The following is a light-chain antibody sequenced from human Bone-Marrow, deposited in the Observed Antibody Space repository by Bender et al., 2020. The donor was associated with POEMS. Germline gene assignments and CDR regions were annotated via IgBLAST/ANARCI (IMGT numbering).Light chain of an antibody. Sequence: QSALTQPASVSGSPGQSITISCTGTSSDIGGYNYVSWYQQLPGKAPKLMIYDVSNRPSGVSNRFSGSKSGYTASLTISGLQAEDEADYYCCSYAGGHTYVFGTGTKVTV. CDR2: DVS. CDR1: SSDIGGYNY. CDR3: CSYAGGHTYV. J-gene: IGLJ1*01. V-gene: IGLV2-14*01.